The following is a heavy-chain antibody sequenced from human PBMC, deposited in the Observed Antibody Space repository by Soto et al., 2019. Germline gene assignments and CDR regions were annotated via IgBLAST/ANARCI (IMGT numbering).Heavy chain of an antibody. J-gene: IGHJ4*02. CDR1: GYTFTSYA. CDR3: ARGPGGPDGPGDY. V-gene: IGHV1-3*01. D-gene: IGHD2-15*01. Sequence: QVLLVQSGAEVKKPGASVKVSCKASGYTFTSYAMHCVRQAPGQRLEWMGRINACNGNTKYSQKFQGRVTITRDTSASTAYMELSSLRSADMAVYYCARGPGGPDGPGDYWGQGTLVTVSS. CDR2: INACNGNT.